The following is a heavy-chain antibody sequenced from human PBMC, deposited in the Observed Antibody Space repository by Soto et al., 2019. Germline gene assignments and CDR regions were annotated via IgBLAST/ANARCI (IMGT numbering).Heavy chain of an antibody. CDR1: GDSVSSNTAA. V-gene: IGHV6-1*01. CDR3: AGGAWFRNRDV. CDR2: IYYRSTLCF. Sequence: PSQTLSLTCAISGDSVSSNTAAWNWLRHSTSRGCHWLGRIYYRSTLCFCYALSIRSRLTFAPLTTMSHFPLHQDSLTTADTALYYCAGGAWFRNRDVCGQVTRVTVSS. J-gene: IGHJ6*02. D-gene: IGHD3-10*01.